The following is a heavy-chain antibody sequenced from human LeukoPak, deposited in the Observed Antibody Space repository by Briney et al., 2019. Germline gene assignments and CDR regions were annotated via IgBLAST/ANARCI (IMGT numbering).Heavy chain of an antibody. CDR3: ASPDFWSGLRSYYYYYGMDV. V-gene: IGHV1-69*13. D-gene: IGHD3-3*01. CDR2: IIPIFGTA. Sequence: SVKVSCKASGGTFSSYAISWVRQAPGQGLEWMGGIIPIFGTANYAQKFQGRVTITADESTSTAYMELSSLRSEDTAVYYCASPDFWSGLRSYYYYYGMDVWGQGTTVTVSS. CDR1: GGTFSSYA. J-gene: IGHJ6*02.